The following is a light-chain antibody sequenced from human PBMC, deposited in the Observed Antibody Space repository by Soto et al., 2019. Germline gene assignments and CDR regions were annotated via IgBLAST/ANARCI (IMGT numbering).Light chain of an antibody. Sequence: EIVMTQSPATLSVSPGERATLSCRASQSVSNRYLAWYQQKPGQAPRLLIYGASSRATGIPDRFSGSGSGTDFTLTVSRLEPEDFGVFYCQQYGSSPLTFGGGTKVDIK. CDR1: QSVSNRY. CDR2: GAS. V-gene: IGKV3-20*01. CDR3: QQYGSSPLT. J-gene: IGKJ4*01.